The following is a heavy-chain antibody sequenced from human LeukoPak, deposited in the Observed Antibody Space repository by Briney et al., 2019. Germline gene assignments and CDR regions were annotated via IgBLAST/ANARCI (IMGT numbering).Heavy chain of an antibody. CDR1: GGSISSYY. V-gene: IGHV4-4*09. CDR3: ARVMIDLLTDYYILNNLDY. Sequence: SETLSLTCTVSGGSISSYYWSWIRQPPGKGLEWIGYIYTSGSTNYNPSLKSRVPISVDTSKNQFSLKLSSVTAADTAVYYCARVMIDLLTDYYILNNLDYCGQGTLVTVSS. J-gene: IGHJ4*02. CDR2: IYTSGST. D-gene: IGHD3-9*01.